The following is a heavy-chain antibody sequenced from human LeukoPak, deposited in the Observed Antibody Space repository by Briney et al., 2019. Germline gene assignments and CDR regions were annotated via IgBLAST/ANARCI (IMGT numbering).Heavy chain of an antibody. J-gene: IGHJ4*02. CDR2: IKQDGSEK. Sequence: PGGSLRLSCAASGFTFSTYWMSWVRQAPGKGLEWVANIKQDGSEKSYVDSVKGRFTISRDNAKNSLYLQMNSLRAEDTAVYYCASDSRDYGDYARDYWGQGTLVTVSS. V-gene: IGHV3-7*01. CDR1: GFTFSTYW. CDR3: ASDSRDYGDYARDY. D-gene: IGHD4-17*01.